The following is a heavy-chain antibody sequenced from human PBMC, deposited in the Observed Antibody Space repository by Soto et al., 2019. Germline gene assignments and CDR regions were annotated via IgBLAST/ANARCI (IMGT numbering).Heavy chain of an antibody. CDR2: IYYTENT. D-gene: IGHD4-17*01. CDR3: ATHPPYGPLDH. J-gene: IGHJ4*02. V-gene: IGHV4-39*01. CDR1: GGSISSSSNH. Sequence: QLQLQESGPGLVKPSETLSLTCTVSGGSISSSSNHWGWIRQPPGKGLEWIGNIYYTENTYYNPSLKSRVTISVDTSKNQFSLRLTSVTAADTAVYYCATHPPYGPLDHWGQGTLVTVSS.